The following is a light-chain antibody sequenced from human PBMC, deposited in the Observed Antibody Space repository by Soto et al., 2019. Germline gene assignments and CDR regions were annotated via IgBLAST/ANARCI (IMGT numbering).Light chain of an antibody. CDR1: RSDVGGYNY. CDR2: DVS. J-gene: IGLJ2*01. V-gene: IGLV2-14*01. Sequence: QSVLTQPASVSGSPGQSITLSCTGTRSDVGGYNYVSWYQQHPGKAPKLMIYDVSNRPSGVSNRFSGSKSGNTASLTISGLQAEDEADYYCSSYTSSSTVVFAGGTKVPVL. CDR3: SSYTSSSTVV.